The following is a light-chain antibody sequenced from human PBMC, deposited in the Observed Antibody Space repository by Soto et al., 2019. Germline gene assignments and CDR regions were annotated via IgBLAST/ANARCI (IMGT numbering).Light chain of an antibody. Sequence: DIQMTQSPSTLSASVGDRVTMTCRASQSISNWLAWYQQKPGKAPKLLIYGASSLESGVPSRFSGSGSGTEFTLTISSLQPDDFATYYCQQYNSYSLFFGQGTKLEIK. J-gene: IGKJ2*01. CDR2: GAS. CDR1: QSISNW. CDR3: QQYNSYSLF. V-gene: IGKV1-5*01.